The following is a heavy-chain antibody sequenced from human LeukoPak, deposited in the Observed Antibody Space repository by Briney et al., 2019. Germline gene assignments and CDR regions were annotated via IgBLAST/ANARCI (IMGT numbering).Heavy chain of an antibody. J-gene: IGHJ6*02. CDR3: ARDVIVADYYYYGMDV. CDR1: GFTFSSYS. V-gene: IGHV3-21*01. D-gene: IGHD5-12*01. Sequence: PGESLRLSCAASGFTFSSYSMNWVRQAPGKGLEWVSSISSSSSYIYYADSVKGRFTISRDNAKNSLYLQMNSLRAEDTAVYYCARDVIVADYYYYGMDVWGQGTTVTVSS. CDR2: ISSSSSYI.